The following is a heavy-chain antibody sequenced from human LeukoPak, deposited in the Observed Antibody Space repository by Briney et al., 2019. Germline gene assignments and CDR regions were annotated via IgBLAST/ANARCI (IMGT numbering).Heavy chain of an antibody. CDR3: ARTIRGY. CDR2: IKEDGSEK. CDR1: GFTFSNYW. J-gene: IGHJ4*02. Sequence: GGSLRLSCAASGFTFSNYWMSWVRQAPGKGLEWVANIKEDGSEKHYVDSVKGRFTISRDDAKNSLYLQMNSLRVEDTAVYYCARTIRGYWGQGTLVTVSS. D-gene: IGHD3-10*01. V-gene: IGHV3-7*03.